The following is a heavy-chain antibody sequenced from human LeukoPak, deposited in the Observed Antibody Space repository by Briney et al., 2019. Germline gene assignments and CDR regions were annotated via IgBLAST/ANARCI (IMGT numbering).Heavy chain of an antibody. D-gene: IGHD2-2*01. CDR3: AREFSRVGALFDY. V-gene: IGHV1-2*02. CDR1: GYTFTGYY. Sequence: ASVKVSCKASGYTFTGYYMHWVRQAPAQGLEWMGWINPNSGGTNYAQKFQGRVTMTRDTSISTAYMELSRLRSDDTAVYYCAREFSRVGALFDYWGQGTLVTVSS. J-gene: IGHJ4*02. CDR2: INPNSGGT.